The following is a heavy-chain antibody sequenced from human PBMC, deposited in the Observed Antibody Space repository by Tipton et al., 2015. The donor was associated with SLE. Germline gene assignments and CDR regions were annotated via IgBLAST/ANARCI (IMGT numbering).Heavy chain of an antibody. J-gene: IGHJ3*02. V-gene: IGHV4-4*08. CDR2: IYTSGST. Sequence: TLSLTCTVSGGSLHSYYWSWIRQPPGKGLEWIGYIYTSGSTYYSPSLKSRVTISVDTSKNQFSLKLTSVTAADTAVYYCARNPITMVRGVIPGAFDIWGQGTMVTVSS. CDR1: GGSLHSYY. D-gene: IGHD3-10*01. CDR3: ARNPITMVRGVIPGAFDI.